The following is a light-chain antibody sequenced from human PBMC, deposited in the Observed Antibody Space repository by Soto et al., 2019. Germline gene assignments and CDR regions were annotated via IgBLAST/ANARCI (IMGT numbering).Light chain of an antibody. CDR3: QQYNSLPLT. CDR2: GAF. J-gene: IGKJ4*01. V-gene: IGKV3-15*01. Sequence: EIVMTQSPVTLSVSPGERVTLSCMASQSVSSNLAWYQQKPGQAPSLLIYGAFTRATGIPARFSGSGSGTEFTLTITSLQSEDFAVYYCQQYNSLPLTFGGGTKVDIK. CDR1: QSVSSN.